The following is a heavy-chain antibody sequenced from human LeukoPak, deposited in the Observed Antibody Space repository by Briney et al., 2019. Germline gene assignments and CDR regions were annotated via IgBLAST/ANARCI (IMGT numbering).Heavy chain of an antibody. CDR1: GFTFGDYA. V-gene: IGHV3-49*04. D-gene: IGHD2-2*02. Sequence: GGSLRLSCTASGFTFGDYAMSWVRQAPGKGLEWVGFIRSKAYGGTTEYAASVKGRFTISRDDSKSIAYLQMNSLKTEDTAVYYCTRVRESIPSLHVDAFDIWGQGTMVTVSS. CDR3: TRVRESIPSLHVDAFDI. J-gene: IGHJ3*02. CDR2: IRSKAYGGTT.